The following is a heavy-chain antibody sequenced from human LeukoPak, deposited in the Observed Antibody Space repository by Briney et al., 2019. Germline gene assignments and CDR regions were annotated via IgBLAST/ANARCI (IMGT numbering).Heavy chain of an antibody. CDR3: VRESGYSSGWYPY. CDR2: IYPGDSDS. Sequence: GESLKISCKGSEYTFTNYWIAWVRQMPGKGLEWMGMIYPGDSDSRYSPSFQGQVTFSADKSISTAYLQWSSLKASDSAMYYCVRESGYSSGWYPYWGQGTLVTVSS. CDR1: EYTFTNYW. D-gene: IGHD6-19*01. V-gene: IGHV5-51*01. J-gene: IGHJ4*02.